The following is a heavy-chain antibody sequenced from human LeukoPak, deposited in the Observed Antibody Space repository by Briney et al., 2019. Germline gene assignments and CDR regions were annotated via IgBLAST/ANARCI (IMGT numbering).Heavy chain of an antibody. CDR1: GGSISSYY. Sequence: SETLSLTCTVSGGSISSYYWSWIRQPPGKGLEWIGYIYYSGSTNYNPSLKSRVTISVDTSKNQFSLKLSSVTAADMAVYYCARASITIFGVVPNAFDIWGQGTMVTVSS. V-gene: IGHV4-59*01. D-gene: IGHD3-3*01. CDR3: ARASITIFGVVPNAFDI. J-gene: IGHJ3*02. CDR2: IYYSGST.